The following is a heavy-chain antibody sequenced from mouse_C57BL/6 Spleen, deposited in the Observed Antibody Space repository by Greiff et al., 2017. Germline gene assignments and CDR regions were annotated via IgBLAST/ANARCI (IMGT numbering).Heavy chain of an antibody. CDR3: ARIDGYLAWFAY. CDR1: GYTFTSYT. CDR2: INPSSGYT. V-gene: IGHV1-4*01. D-gene: IGHD2-3*01. Sequence: VQRVESGAELARPGASVKMSCKASGYTFTSYTMHWVKQRPGQGLEWIGYINPSSGYTKYNQKFKDKATLTADKSSSTAYMQLSSLTSEDSAVYYCARIDGYLAWFAYWGQGTLVTVSA. J-gene: IGHJ3*01.